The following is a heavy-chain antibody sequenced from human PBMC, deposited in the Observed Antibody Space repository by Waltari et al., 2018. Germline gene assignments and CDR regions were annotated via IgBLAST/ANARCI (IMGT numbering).Heavy chain of an antibody. CDR3: ARWPALSADPYYFDY. CDR2: VIPKSGGT. Sequence: QVQLVQSGAEVKKPGASVRVSCKTSGYTFMHYYIHWVRQAPGQGLEWMGRVIPKSGGTSYPQKFKDRVTMTRDTSISTAYMELSRLTFDDTAVYFCARWPALSADPYYFDYWGQGTLVTVSS. CDR1: GYTFMHYY. V-gene: IGHV1-2*06. D-gene: IGHD3-16*01. J-gene: IGHJ4*02.